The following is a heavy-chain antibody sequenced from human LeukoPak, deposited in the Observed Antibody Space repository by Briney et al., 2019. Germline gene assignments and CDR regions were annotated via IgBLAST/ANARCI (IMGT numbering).Heavy chain of an antibody. V-gene: IGHV3-64D*06. Sequence: GGSLRLSCSASGFTFSSYAMHWVRQAPGKGLEYVSAISSNGESTYYADSVKGRFAISRDSSKNTLYLQMSSLRAEDTAVYYCAREKIVYGMDVWGQGTTVTVSS. CDR3: AREKIVYGMDV. CDR2: ISSNGEST. J-gene: IGHJ6*02. CDR1: GFTFSSYA. D-gene: IGHD3-16*02.